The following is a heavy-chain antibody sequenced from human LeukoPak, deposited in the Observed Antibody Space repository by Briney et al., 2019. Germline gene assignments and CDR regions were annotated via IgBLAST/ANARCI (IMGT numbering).Heavy chain of an antibody. CDR3: ARRLGKRLFDY. J-gene: IGHJ4*02. Sequence: PGGSLRLSCAASGFTFSSYGMHWVRQAPGKGLEWVAVIWYDGSNKYYADSVKGRFTISRDNSKNTLYLQMNSLRAEVTAVYYCARRLGKRLFDYWGQGTLVTVSS. V-gene: IGHV3-33*01. D-gene: IGHD6-25*01. CDR1: GFTFSSYG. CDR2: IWYDGSNK.